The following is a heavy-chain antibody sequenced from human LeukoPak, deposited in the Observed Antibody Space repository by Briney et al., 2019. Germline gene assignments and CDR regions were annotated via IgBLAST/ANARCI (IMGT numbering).Heavy chain of an antibody. V-gene: IGHV3-64D*06. J-gene: IGHJ4*02. CDR3: VKGTYTAAH. Sequence: GGSLRLSCSASGFTFSSYAMHWVRQAPGKGLEYVSAISRSGDSIYYADSVKGRISISRDNSKNTLYLQMSGLRAEDTAVYYCVKGTYTAAHWGQGTLVTVSS. CDR2: ISRSGDSI. D-gene: IGHD1-14*01. CDR1: GFTFSSYA.